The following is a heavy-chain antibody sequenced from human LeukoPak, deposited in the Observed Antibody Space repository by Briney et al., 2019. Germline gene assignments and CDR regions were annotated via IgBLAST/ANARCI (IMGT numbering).Heavy chain of an antibody. V-gene: IGHV4-59*01. CDR1: GGSISSYY. Sequence: PSETLSLTFTVSGGSISSYYWSWIRQPPGKGLEWIGYIYYSGSTNYNPSLKSRVTISVDTSKNQFSLKLSSVTAADTAVYYCARTTEAHSWRTRYYDYYMDVWGKGTTVTVSS. CDR3: ARTTEAHSWRTRYYDYYMDV. CDR2: IYYSGST. D-gene: IGHD6-13*01. J-gene: IGHJ6*03.